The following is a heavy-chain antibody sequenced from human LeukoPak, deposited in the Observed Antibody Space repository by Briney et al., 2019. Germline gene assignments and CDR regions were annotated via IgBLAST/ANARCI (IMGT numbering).Heavy chain of an antibody. CDR3: ARGSYDSRGYYSDYHFYMEL. CDR1: GYTFTGYY. CDR2: INPYNGDT. D-gene: IGHD3-22*01. Sequence: ASVKVSCKASGYTFTGYYLHWVRQAPGQGVEWMGWINPYNGDTNYSPKFKGRVTLTRDTSTTTSYMDLSRLTSDDTAVYFCARGSYDSRGYYSDYHFYMELWGKGTTVTVSS. J-gene: IGHJ6*03. V-gene: IGHV1-2*02.